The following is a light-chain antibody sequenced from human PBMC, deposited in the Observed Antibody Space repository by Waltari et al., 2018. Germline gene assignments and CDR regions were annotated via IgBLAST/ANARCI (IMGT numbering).Light chain of an antibody. Sequence: QLVLTQSPSASASLGASVKLTCTLSSGHSTNVIAWVQKRPEKGPRYLRKVNSDGSHNKGDEMPDRFSGSSSGAERYLTISSLQSEDEADYYCQTGGHGTWVFGGGTKLTVL. CDR1: SGHSTNV. J-gene: IGLJ3*02. CDR3: QTGGHGTWV. V-gene: IGLV4-69*01. CDR2: VNSDGSH.